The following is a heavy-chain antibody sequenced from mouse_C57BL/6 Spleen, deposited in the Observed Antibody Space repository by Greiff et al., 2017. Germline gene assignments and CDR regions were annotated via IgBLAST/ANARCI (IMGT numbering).Heavy chain of an antibody. CDR1: GYTFTEYT. D-gene: IGHD1-1*01. Sequence: VQLQQSGAELVKPGASVKLSCKASGYTFTEYTIHWVKQRSGQGLEWIGWFYPGSGSIKYNEKFKDKATLTADKSSSTVYMELSRLTSEDSAVYFCARHEDRVYCYGSSPAWFAYWGQGTLVTVSA. CDR3: ARHEDRVYCYGSSPAWFAY. CDR2: FYPGSGSI. V-gene: IGHV1-62-2*01. J-gene: IGHJ3*01.